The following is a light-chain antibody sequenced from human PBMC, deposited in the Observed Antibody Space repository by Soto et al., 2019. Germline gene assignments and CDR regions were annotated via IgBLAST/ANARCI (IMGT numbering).Light chain of an antibody. CDR2: RSN. Sequence: QAVLTQPPSASGTPGQKVTISCSGSTSNIGSNYIYWYQQFPGTAPKLLIYRSNQRPSGVPDRVSGSKSGTSASLAISGIRSEDEADYYCATWDDSLSPYVFGTGTKLTVL. V-gene: IGLV1-47*01. CDR1: TSNIGSNY. CDR3: ATWDDSLSPYV. J-gene: IGLJ1*01.